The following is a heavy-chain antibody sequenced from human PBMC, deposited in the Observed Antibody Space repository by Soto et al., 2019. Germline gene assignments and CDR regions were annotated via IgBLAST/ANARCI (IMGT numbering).Heavy chain of an antibody. Sequence: QVQLVQSGAEVKKPGASVKVSCKASGYTFTSYAMHWVRQAPGQRLEWMGWINAGNGNTKYSQKFQGRVTITSDTSASTASMELSSLRSEDTAVYYCARAPGGYSGYGDVWGQGTLVSVSS. D-gene: IGHD5-12*01. V-gene: IGHV1-3*01. CDR2: INAGNGNT. CDR3: ARAPGGYSGYGDV. J-gene: IGHJ4*02. CDR1: GYTFTSYA.